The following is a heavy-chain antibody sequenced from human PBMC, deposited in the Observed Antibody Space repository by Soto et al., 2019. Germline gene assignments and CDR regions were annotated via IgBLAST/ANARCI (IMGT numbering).Heavy chain of an antibody. V-gene: IGHV3-21*01. D-gene: IGHD5-12*01. CDR3: ARSPGRDGYNNFDY. Sequence: GGSLRLSCAASRFTFSIYSMNWVRQAPGKGLEWISSISSGSDYIYYADSVKGRFTISRDNAKSSLYLQMNSLRAEDTAVYYCARSPGRDGYNNFDYWGQGILVTVSS. CDR1: RFTFSIYS. J-gene: IGHJ4*02. CDR2: ISSGSDYI.